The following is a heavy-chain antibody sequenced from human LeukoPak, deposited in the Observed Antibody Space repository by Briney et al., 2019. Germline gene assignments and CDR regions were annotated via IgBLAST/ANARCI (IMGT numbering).Heavy chain of an antibody. CDR2: ISAYNGNT. Sequence: ASVKVSCKASGYTFTSYGISWVRQAPGQGLEWMGWISAYNGNTNYAQKLQGGVTMTTDTSTSTAYMELSSLRSEDTAVYYCARAPPEMATNYYYYMDVWGKGTTVTISS. J-gene: IGHJ6*03. V-gene: IGHV1-18*01. D-gene: IGHD5-24*01. CDR3: ARAPPEMATNYYYYMDV. CDR1: GYTFTSYG.